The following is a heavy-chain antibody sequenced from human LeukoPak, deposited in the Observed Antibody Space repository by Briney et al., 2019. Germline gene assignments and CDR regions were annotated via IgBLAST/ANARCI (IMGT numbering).Heavy chain of an antibody. Sequence: SETLSLTCTVSGYSISSGDYWGWIRQPPGKGLEWIGTIYHTGKTYYNPSLKSRVTMTVDTSKNQFSLKLSSVTAADTAVYYCARKANGIAVAANWGQGTLVTVSS. V-gene: IGHV4-38-2*02. J-gene: IGHJ4*02. CDR2: IYHTGKT. CDR1: GYSISSGDY. CDR3: ARKANGIAVAAN. D-gene: IGHD6-19*01.